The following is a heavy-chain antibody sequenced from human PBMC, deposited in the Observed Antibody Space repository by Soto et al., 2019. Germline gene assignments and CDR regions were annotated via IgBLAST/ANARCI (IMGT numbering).Heavy chain of an antibody. CDR2: IKQDGSEK. D-gene: IGHD3-10*01. V-gene: IGHV3-7*01. CDR1: GFTFSSYW. Sequence: PGGSLRLSCAASGFTFSSYWMSWVRQAPGKGLEWVANIKQDGSEKYYVDSVKGRFTISRDNAKNSLYLQMNSLRAEDTAVYYCARDRGDDYDYYYYMDVWGKGTTVTVSS. J-gene: IGHJ6*03. CDR3: ARDRGDDYDYYYYMDV.